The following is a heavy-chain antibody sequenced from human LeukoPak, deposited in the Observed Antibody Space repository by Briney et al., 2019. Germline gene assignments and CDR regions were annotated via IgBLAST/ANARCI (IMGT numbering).Heavy chain of an antibody. CDR3: ARDLSATVTSFDH. CDR2: INRKDGGT. D-gene: IGHD4-17*01. V-gene: IGHV3-20*04. Sequence: PGGSLRLSCAASGFTFDDYGMSWVRQAPGKGLEWVSGINRKDGGTGYADAVKGRFTISRDNAKNSLYLQMNSLRAEDTALYYCARDLSATVTSFDHWGQGTLVTVSS. CDR1: GFTFDDYG. J-gene: IGHJ4*02.